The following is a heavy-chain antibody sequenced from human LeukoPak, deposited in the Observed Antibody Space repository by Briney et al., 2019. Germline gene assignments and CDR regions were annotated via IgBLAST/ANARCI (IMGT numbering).Heavy chain of an antibody. CDR1: GGSTRSSSYF. CDR2: IYYSGNT. D-gene: IGHD3-16*01. Sequence: NSSETLSLTCTVSGGSTRSSSYFWGWIRQPPGKGLEWIGSIYYSGNTYYNPSLKSRVTISVDTSKNQFSLKLSSVTAADTAVYYCVGVVPRLGAIFDYWGQGTLVTVSS. J-gene: IGHJ4*02. CDR3: VGVVPRLGAIFDY. V-gene: IGHV4-39*01.